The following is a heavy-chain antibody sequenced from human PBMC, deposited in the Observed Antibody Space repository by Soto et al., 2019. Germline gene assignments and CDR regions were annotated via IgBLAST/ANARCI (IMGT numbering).Heavy chain of an antibody. J-gene: IGHJ6*02. CDR3: ERQGTNDGGEWLRHKKEYDYYYGMDG. Sequence: PGASLKISCKGSGYSFTSSWIGWVRQMPGQGLEWMGIIYPGDSATRYSPSVQGQVTISADTSIRTAYLQWSSLKASDTAMYYCERQGTNDGGEWLRHKKEYDYYYGMDGWGQGTTVTVSS. CDR2: IYPGDSAT. D-gene: IGHD5-12*01. V-gene: IGHV5-51*01. CDR1: GYSFTSSW.